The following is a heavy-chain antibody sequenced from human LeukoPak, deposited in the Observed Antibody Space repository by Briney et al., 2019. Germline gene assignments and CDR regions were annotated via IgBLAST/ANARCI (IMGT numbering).Heavy chain of an antibody. V-gene: IGHV3-48*01. CDR1: GFTVSSNY. J-gene: IGHJ4*02. D-gene: IGHD6-19*01. CDR3: ARGISSGWYFGKRAQRGFNYFDY. Sequence: PGGSLRLSCAASGFTVSSNYMSWVRQAPGKGLEWVSYISSSSSTIYYADSVKGRFTISRDNAKNSLYLQMNSLRAEDTAVYYCARGISSGWYFGKRAQRGFNYFDYWGQGTLVTVSS. CDR2: ISSSSSTI.